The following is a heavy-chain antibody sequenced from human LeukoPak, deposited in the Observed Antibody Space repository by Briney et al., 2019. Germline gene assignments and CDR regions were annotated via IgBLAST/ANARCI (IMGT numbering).Heavy chain of an antibody. D-gene: IGHD2-15*01. CDR2: INPNSGGT. J-gene: IGHJ4*02. Sequence: ASVKVSCKASGYTFTGYYMHWVRQAPGQGLEWMGGINPNSGGTSFAQKFQGRVTMTRDTSISTAYMELSRLRSDDTAVYYCARVGFCSGGLCPYYFDYWGQGTLVTVSS. CDR3: ARVGFCSGGLCPYYFDY. CDR1: GYTFTGYY. V-gene: IGHV1-2*02.